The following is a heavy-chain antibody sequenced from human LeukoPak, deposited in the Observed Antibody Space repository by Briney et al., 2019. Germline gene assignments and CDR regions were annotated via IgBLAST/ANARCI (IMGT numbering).Heavy chain of an antibody. J-gene: IGHJ4*02. V-gene: IGHV1-18*01. Sequence: ASVKVSCKASGYTFINYGVSWVRQAPGQGLECMGWISAYNGNTNYAQKLQGRVTVTTDTSTNTAYMELRGLRSDDTAVYYCARDTGSGSAWSGGADYWGQGTLVTVPS. D-gene: IGHD6-19*01. CDR3: ARDTGSGSAWSGGADY. CDR2: ISAYNGNT. CDR1: GYTFINYG.